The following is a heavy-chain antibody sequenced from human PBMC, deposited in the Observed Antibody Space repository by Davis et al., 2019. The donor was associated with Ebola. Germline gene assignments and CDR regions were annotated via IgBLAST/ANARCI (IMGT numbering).Heavy chain of an antibody. CDR2: IYYSGST. CDR1: GGSINSYY. D-gene: IGHD2-2*01. Sequence: MPGGSLRLSCTVSGGSINSYYWGWIRQPPGKGLEWIGSIYYSGSTYYNPSLKSRVTISVDTSKNQFSLKLSSVTAADTAVYYCATGGSTSELWGQGTLVTVSS. V-gene: IGHV4-39*07. CDR3: ATGGSTSEL. J-gene: IGHJ4*02.